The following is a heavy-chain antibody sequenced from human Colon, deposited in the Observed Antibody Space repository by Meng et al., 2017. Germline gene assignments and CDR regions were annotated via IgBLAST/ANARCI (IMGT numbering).Heavy chain of an antibody. J-gene: IGHJ5*02. Sequence: QVPLQESGPGLVKPSGTLSLTCTVSGDSISSDIWWSWVRQPPGKGLEWIGEVYHRGDTNYNPSLKSRVTISVDTSKNQFSLKLSSVTAADTAVYYCARRVRGVISWFDPWGQGALVTVSS. D-gene: IGHD3-10*01. CDR1: GDSISSDIW. V-gene: IGHV4-4*02. CDR2: VYHRGDT. CDR3: ARRVRGVISWFDP.